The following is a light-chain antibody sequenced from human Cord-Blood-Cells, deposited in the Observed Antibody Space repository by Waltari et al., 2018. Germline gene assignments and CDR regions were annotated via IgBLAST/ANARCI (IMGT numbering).Light chain of an antibody. V-gene: IGLV2-23*01. J-gene: IGLJ2*01. CDR2: EGS. CDR3: CSYAGSSNVV. CDR1: SSDVGSYNP. Sequence: QSALTQPASVSGSPGQSITISCTGTSSDVGSYNPVSWYQQHPGKAPKLMIYEGSKRPSGVSNRFSGSKSGNTASLTISGLQAEDEADYYCCSYAGSSNVVFGGGTKLTVL.